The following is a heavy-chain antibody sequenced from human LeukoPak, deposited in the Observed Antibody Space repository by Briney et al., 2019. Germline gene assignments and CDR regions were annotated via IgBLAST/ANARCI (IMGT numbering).Heavy chain of an antibody. Sequence: GGSLRLSCAASGFTFSSYWMSWVRQAPGKGLEWVANIKQDGSEKYYVDSVKGRFTISRDNAKNSLYLQMNSLRAEDTAVYYCARVLDGYYDSSGYYFDYWGRGTLVTVSS. V-gene: IGHV3-7*01. CDR2: IKQDGSEK. J-gene: IGHJ4*02. D-gene: IGHD3-22*01. CDR1: GFTFSSYW. CDR3: ARVLDGYYDSSGYYFDY.